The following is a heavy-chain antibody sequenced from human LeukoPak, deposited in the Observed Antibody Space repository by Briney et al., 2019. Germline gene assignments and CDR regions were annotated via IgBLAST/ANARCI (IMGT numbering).Heavy chain of an antibody. CDR2: IKQDGSEK. J-gene: IGHJ4*02. Sequence: GGSLRLSCAASGFTFSSYWMSWVRKAPGKGLEWVANIKQDGSEKHYVDSVKGRFTIPRDNAKNSLYLQMNSLKAEDTAVYYCARGGYNWNDFDCWGQGALVTVSS. V-gene: IGHV3-7*01. CDR3: ARGGYNWNDFDC. D-gene: IGHD1-1*01. CDR1: GFTFSSYW.